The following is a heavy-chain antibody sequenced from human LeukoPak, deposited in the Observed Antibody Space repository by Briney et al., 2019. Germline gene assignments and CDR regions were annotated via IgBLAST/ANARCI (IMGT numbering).Heavy chain of an antibody. CDR2: VNHSGST. CDR1: GGSFSGYY. Sequence: PSETLSLTCAVYGGSFSGYYWSWIRQPPGKGLEWIGEVNHSGSTNYNPSLKSRVTISVDTSKNQFSLKLSSVTAADTAVYYCARVAMVRGRTYYYYYYGMDVWGQGTTVTVSS. CDR3: ARVAMVRGRTYYYYYYGMDV. D-gene: IGHD3-10*01. V-gene: IGHV4-34*01. J-gene: IGHJ6*02.